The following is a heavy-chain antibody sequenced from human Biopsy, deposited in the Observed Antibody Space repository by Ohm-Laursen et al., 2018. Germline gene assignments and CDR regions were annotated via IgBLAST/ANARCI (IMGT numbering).Heavy chain of an antibody. CDR1: GNTFSDYQ. CDR2: INQAGTT. J-gene: IGHJ4*02. V-gene: IGHV4-34*08. Sequence: SETLSLTCAVFGNTFSDYQWSWIRQPPGKGLEWIGQINQAGTTNYNPSLKSRVSISADASRYEFFLRLTSVTAADTAVYLCGNEVHGRDYWGLGAQVTVSS. CDR3: GNEVHGRDY. D-gene: IGHD2-15*01.